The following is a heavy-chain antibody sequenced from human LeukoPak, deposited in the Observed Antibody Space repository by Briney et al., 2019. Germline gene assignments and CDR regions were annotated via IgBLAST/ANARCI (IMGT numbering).Heavy chain of an antibody. D-gene: IGHD3-22*01. Sequence: PGGSLRLSCAASGFTFSSYAMSWVRQAPGKGLEWVSAISGSGGSTYYADSVKGRFTTSRDNSKNTLYLQMNSLRAEDTAVYYCAKSSPYYYDSSGYYGDYNWFDPWGQGTLVTVSS. CDR1: GFTFSSYA. V-gene: IGHV3-23*01. CDR2: ISGSGGST. CDR3: AKSSPYYYDSSGYYGDYNWFDP. J-gene: IGHJ5*02.